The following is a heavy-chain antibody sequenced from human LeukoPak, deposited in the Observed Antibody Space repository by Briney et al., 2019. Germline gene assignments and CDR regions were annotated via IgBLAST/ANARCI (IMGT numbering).Heavy chain of an antibody. V-gene: IGHV3-43*02. CDR2: ISGDGGTT. CDR3: AKTLKVLGGDVYFDY. Sequence: GGSLRLSCAASGFTFDDYAMHWVRQAPGKGLEWVSLISGDGGTTYYADSVKGRFTISRDNSKKSLYLQMNSLRTEDTALYYCAKTLKVLGGDVYFDYWGQGTLVTVSS. D-gene: IGHD2-21*02. CDR1: GFTFDDYA. J-gene: IGHJ4*02.